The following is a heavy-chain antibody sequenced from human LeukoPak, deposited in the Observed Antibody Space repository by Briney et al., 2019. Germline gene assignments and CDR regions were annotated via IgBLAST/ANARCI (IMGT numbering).Heavy chain of an antibody. Sequence: PGGSLRLSCAASGFTFSRHGMHWVRQAPGKGLVWVSRIKGDQSTKNYADSVKGRFTISRDNAKNTLYLQMNSLRAEDTAVYYCAREYNYDLDVWGKGTTVTVSS. J-gene: IGHJ6*04. CDR3: AREYNYDLDV. CDR1: GFTFSRHG. CDR2: IKGDQSTK. V-gene: IGHV3-74*01.